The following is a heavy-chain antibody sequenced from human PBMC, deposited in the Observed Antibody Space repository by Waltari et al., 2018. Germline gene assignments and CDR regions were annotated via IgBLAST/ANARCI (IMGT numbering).Heavy chain of an antibody. V-gene: IGHV3-74*01. CDR3: ARPFYCTGGVCYLTLRY. J-gene: IGHJ4*02. Sequence: EVQLVESGGGLVQPGGSLRLSCAASGFTFSSYWMHWVRQAPGKGLVWVSRINSDGSSTSYADSVKGRFTISRDNAKNTLYLQMNSLRAEDTAVYYCARPFYCTGGVCYLTLRYWGQGTLVTVSS. CDR2: INSDGSST. D-gene: IGHD2-8*02. CDR1: GFTFSSYW.